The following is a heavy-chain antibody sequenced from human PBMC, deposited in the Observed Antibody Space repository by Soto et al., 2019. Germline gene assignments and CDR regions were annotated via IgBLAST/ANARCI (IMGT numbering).Heavy chain of an antibody. Sequence: EVQVLESGGGLVQPGGSLRLSCAASGFTFSSYAMSWVRQAPGQGLEWVSAISGSGSNPYYADSVKGRFTISRDNTKKTQYIHKRRPRAEDTALYYCAKTASMTIRDGFDHWGQGTLVTVSS. V-gene: IGHV3-23*01. D-gene: IGHD4-17*01. CDR1: GFTFSSYA. CDR3: AKTASMTIRDGFDH. CDR2: ISGSGSNP. J-gene: IGHJ4*02.